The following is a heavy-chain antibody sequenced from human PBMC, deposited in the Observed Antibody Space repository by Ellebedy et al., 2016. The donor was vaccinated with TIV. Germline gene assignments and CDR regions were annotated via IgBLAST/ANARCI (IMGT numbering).Heavy chain of an antibody. J-gene: IGHJ3*02. Sequence: MPSETLSLTCAISGDSVSSNGAAWNWIRQSPSRGLEWLGRTYYRSKWYYDYAVSVKSRIIVNPDTSKNQFSLQLNSVSPEDTAVYYCARDSQVGLDALDIWGQGTMVTVSS. CDR3: ARDSQVGLDALDI. CDR2: TYYRSKWYY. D-gene: IGHD1-26*01. V-gene: IGHV6-1*01. CDR1: GDSVSSNGAA.